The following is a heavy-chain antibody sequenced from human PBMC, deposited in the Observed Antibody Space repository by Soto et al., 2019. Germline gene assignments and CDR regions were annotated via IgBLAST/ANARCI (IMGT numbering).Heavy chain of an antibody. CDR3: ARDGGRHSGGIDY. CDR1: GGTFSSYS. J-gene: IGHJ4*02. V-gene: IGHV1-69*13. Sequence: SVKVSCKASGGTFSSYSINWVRQAPGQGLEWMGEIIPIFGTANYAQKLQGRVTITADESTSTAYMELSSLRSEDTAVYYCARDGGRHSGGIDYWGQGTLVTVSS. D-gene: IGHD1-26*01. CDR2: IIPIFGTA.